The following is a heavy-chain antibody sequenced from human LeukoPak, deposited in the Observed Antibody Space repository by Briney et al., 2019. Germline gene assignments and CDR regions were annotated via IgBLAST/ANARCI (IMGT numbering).Heavy chain of an antibody. V-gene: IGHV4-39*07. J-gene: IGHJ4*02. CDR3: ARRVLRRPYYFDY. D-gene: IGHD3-3*01. CDR1: GGSISTSNYY. CDR2: INHSGST. Sequence: SETLSLTCTVSGGSISTSNYYWAWIRQPPGKGLEWIGEINHSGSTNYNPSLKSRVTISVDTSKNQFSLKLSSVTAADTAVYYCARRVLRRPYYFDYWGQGTLVTVSS.